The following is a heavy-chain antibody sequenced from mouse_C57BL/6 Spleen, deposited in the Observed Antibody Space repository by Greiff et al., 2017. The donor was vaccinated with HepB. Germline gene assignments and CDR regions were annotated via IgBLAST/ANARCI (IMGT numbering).Heavy chain of an antibody. CDR2: LRSKSNNYAT. D-gene: IGHD1-1*01. CDR3: VRHSITTVDWYFDV. Sequence: EVKLMESGGGLVQPKGSLKLSCAASGFSFNTYAMNWVRQAPGKGVEWVARLRSKSNNYATSYADSVKDRFTISRDDSESRLYLQMNNLKTEDTAIYYCVRHSITTVDWYFDVWGTGTTVTVAS. J-gene: IGHJ1*03. V-gene: IGHV10-1*01. CDR1: GFSFNTYA.